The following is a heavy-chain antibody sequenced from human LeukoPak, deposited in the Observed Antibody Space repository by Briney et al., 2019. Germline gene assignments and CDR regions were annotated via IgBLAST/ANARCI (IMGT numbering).Heavy chain of an antibody. Sequence: PGGSLRLSCAASGFTFSSYAMHWVRQAPGKGLEWVAVISYDGSNKYYAGSVKGRFTISRDNSKNTLYLQMNSLRAEDTAVYYCARDCSGSYENWFDPWGQGTLVTVSS. J-gene: IGHJ5*02. CDR1: GFTFSSYA. V-gene: IGHV3-30*04. CDR2: ISYDGSNK. CDR3: ARDCSGSYENWFDP. D-gene: IGHD1-26*01.